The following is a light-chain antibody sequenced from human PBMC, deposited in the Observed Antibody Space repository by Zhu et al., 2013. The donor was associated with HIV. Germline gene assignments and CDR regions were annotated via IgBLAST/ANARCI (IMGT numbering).Light chain of an antibody. V-gene: IGKV1-5*03. CDR2: GAS. CDR3: HHVNDNPA. J-gene: IGKJ3*01. Sequence: DIQVTQSPSTLSASVGDRVTITCRASQAISYSLAWYQQKPGKVPQLLIYGASTLEVGVPSRFSGSGFGTEFTLTISGLQPDDFATYYCHHVNDNPAFGPGTTVDFK. CDR1: QAISYS.